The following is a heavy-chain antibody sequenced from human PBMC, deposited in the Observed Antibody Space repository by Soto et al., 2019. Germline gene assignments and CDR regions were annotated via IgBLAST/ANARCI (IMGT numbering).Heavy chain of an antibody. D-gene: IGHD3-3*01. CDR2: IVVGSGNT. J-gene: IGHJ3*02. V-gene: IGHV1-58*01. Sequence: SVKVSCKASGFTFTSSAVQWVRQARGQRLEWIGWIVVGSGNTNYAQKFQERVTITRDMSTSTAYMELSSLRSEDTAVYYCAAVPIWSGYYRPDAFDTWCQGTMVTVSS. CDR3: AAVPIWSGYYRPDAFDT. CDR1: GFTFTSSA.